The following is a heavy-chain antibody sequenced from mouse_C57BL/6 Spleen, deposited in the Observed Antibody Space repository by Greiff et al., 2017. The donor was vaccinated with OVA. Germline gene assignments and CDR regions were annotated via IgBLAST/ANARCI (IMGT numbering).Heavy chain of an antibody. D-gene: IGHD2-2*01. V-gene: IGHV5-4*01. CDR2: ISDGGSYT. J-gene: IGHJ1*03. CDR1: GFTFSSYA. Sequence: DVHLVESGGGLVKPGGSLKLSCAASGFTFSSYAMSWVRQTPEKRLEWVATISDGGSYTYYPDNVKGRFTISRDNAKNNLYLQMSHLKSEDTAMYYCARDYGYDDWYFDVWGTGTTVTVSS. CDR3: ARDYGYDDWYFDV.